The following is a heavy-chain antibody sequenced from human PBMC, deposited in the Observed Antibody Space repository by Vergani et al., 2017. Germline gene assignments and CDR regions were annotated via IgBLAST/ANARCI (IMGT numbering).Heavy chain of an antibody. D-gene: IGHD4-17*01. CDR2: INHSGST. J-gene: IGHJ6*03. Sequence: QVQLQQWGAGLLKPSETLSLTCAVYGGSFSGYYWSWIRQPPGKGLEWIGEINHSGSTNYNPSLKSRVTISVDTSKNQFSLKLSSVTVADTAVYYCARTCYGDYNYYYYYMDVWGKGTTVTVSS. CDR1: GGSFSGYY. V-gene: IGHV4-34*01. CDR3: ARTCYGDYNYYYYYMDV.